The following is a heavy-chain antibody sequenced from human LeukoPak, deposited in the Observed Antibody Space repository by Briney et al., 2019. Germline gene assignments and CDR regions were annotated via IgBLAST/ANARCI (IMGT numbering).Heavy chain of an antibody. J-gene: IGHJ5*02. V-gene: IGHV4-34*01. CDR1: GGPFNGYY. Sequence: SETLSLTCAVYGGPFNGYYWSWIRQSPGKELEWIGEGDERGGTKYNPSLKSRVTISADSSKNQFSLKLTSVTAADTAVYHCAKNGQSGFSFDPWGQGTLVTVSS. D-gene: IGHD1-26*01. CDR2: GDERGGT. CDR3: AKNGQSGFSFDP.